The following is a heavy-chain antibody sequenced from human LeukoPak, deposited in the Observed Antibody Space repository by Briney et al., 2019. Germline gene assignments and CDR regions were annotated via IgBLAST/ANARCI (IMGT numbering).Heavy chain of an antibody. V-gene: IGHV4-34*01. CDR3: ARVPACYYDSSGYYY. J-gene: IGHJ4*02. CDR2: INHSGST. D-gene: IGHD3-22*01. CDR1: GGSFSGYY. Sequence: PSETLSLTCAVYGGSFSGYYWSWIRQPPGKGLEWIGEINHSGSTNYNPSLKSRVTISVDTSKNQFSLKLSSVTAADTAVYYCARVPACYYDSSGYYYFGQGTLVTVSS.